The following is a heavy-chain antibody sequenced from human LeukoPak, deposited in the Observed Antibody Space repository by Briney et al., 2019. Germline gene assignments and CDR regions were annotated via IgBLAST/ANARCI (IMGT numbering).Heavy chain of an antibody. CDR2: IYHSGST. Sequence: SETLSLTCAVYGGSFSDYYWTWIRQPPGKGLEWIGEIYHSGSTNYNPSLKSRVTISVDTSKNQFSLKLSSVTAADTAVYYCARGYYGSGSGGSDWGQGTLVTVSS. CDR3: ARGYYGSGSGGSD. D-gene: IGHD3-10*01. CDR1: GGSFSDYY. V-gene: IGHV4-34*01. J-gene: IGHJ4*02.